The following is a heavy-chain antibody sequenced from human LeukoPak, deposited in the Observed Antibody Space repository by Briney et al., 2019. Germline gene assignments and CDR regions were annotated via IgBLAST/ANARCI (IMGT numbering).Heavy chain of an antibody. CDR3: ARDRGCTNGVCYRDFDY. D-gene: IGHD2-8*01. CDR2: IYNSGST. Sequence: SETLSLTCTVSGGSISSYYWNWIRQPPGKGLERIGYIYNSGSTKYNPSLKSRVTISVDTSKNQFSLKLSSVTAADTAVYYCARDRGCTNGVCYRDFDYWGQGTLVTVSS. CDR1: GGSISSYY. V-gene: IGHV4-59*01. J-gene: IGHJ4*02.